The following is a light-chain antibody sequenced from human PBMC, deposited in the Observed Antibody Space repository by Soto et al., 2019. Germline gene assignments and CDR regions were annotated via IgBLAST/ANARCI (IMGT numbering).Light chain of an antibody. CDR2: GVS. CDR1: SSDVGGYNY. J-gene: IGLJ1*01. CDR3: SSFTSSSSPYV. V-gene: IGLV2-14*01. Sequence: QSALTQPASVSGSPGQSITISCTGTSSDVGGYNYVSWFQQYPGKAPKLMIYGVSNRPSGVSNRFSGSKSGNTASLTISGLQAEDKADYYCSSFTSSSSPYVFGSGTKVTVL.